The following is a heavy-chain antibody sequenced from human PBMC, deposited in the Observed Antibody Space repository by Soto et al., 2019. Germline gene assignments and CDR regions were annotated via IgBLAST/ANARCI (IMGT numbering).Heavy chain of an antibody. Sequence: QVQLQESGPGLVKPSETLSLTCTVSGGSITDGYWNWIRQSPGKGLEWIGNIFFSGYTKYNPSLESRVTLSIDPSKNQFSLKMNSVTAAATAVYFCARDASGLNWFDPWGQGTLVIVSS. CDR3: ARDASGLNWFDP. J-gene: IGHJ5*02. V-gene: IGHV4-59*01. D-gene: IGHD6-19*01. CDR1: GGSITDGY. CDR2: IFFSGYT.